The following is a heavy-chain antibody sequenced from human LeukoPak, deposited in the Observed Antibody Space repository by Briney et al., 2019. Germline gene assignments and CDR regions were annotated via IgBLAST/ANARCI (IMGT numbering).Heavy chain of an antibody. V-gene: IGHV3-11*04. D-gene: IGHD3-3*01. CDR1: GFSLSNYF. CDR2: ITKSGRSK. J-gene: IGHJ4*02. CDR3: AREASGYYHVFDS. Sequence: PGGSLRLSCEASGFSLSNYFMSWIRQAPGKGLEWVSNITKSGRSKKYADAVKGRFTISRDNAKQSVYLEMTDLRAEDTAVYYCAREASGYYHVFDSWGQGTLVTVSS.